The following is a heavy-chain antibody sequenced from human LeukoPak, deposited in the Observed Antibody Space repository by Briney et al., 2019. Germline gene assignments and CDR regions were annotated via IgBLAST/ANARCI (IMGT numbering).Heavy chain of an antibody. V-gene: IGHV3-7*03. CDR3: AKADCGNIGCYVKDY. CDR1: GFIFNSYW. Sequence: GGSLRLSCAASGFIFNSYWMNWLRQAPGKGLEWVANVDQDGSEKYYVGSVKGRFTISRDNAKNSLYLQMNSLRAEDTAVYYCAKADCGNIGCYVKDYWGQGTLVTVSS. CDR2: VDQDGSEK. D-gene: IGHD2-2*01. J-gene: IGHJ4*02.